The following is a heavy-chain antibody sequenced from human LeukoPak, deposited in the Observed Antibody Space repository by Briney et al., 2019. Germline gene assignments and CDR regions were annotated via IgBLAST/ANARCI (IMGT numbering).Heavy chain of an antibody. CDR3: AKDRSGGGDYYFGMDV. Sequence: GGSLRLSCAASGLTFSSYAMSWVRQAPGKGLEWVSSISGSGGSTYYADSVKGQFTISRDNSQNTLYLQMNSLRAEDTAVYYCAKDRSGGGDYYFGMDVWGPGTTVTVSS. CDR1: GLTFSSYA. J-gene: IGHJ6*02. V-gene: IGHV3-23*01. CDR2: ISGSGGST. D-gene: IGHD6-19*01.